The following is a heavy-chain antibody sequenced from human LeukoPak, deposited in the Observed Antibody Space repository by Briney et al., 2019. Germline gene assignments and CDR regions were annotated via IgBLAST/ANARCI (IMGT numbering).Heavy chain of an antibody. J-gene: IGHJ4*02. CDR2: ISGSGGST. V-gene: IGHV3-23*01. CDR3: AKGAGDSSSWYAIFDY. Sequence: GGSLRLSCAASGFTFSSYALSWVRQAPGKGLEWVSAISGSGGSTYYADSVKGRFTISRDNSKNTLYLQMNSLRAEDTAVYYCAKGAGDSSSWYAIFDYWGQGTLVTVSS. D-gene: IGHD6-13*01. CDR1: GFTFSSYA.